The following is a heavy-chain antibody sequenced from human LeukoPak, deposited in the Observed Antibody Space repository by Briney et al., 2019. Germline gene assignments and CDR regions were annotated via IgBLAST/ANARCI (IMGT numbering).Heavy chain of an antibody. J-gene: IGHJ4*02. CDR2: IIPIFGIA. CDR3: ARDQNSYGSGSYPDY. V-gene: IGHV1-69*04. CDR1: GDTFSSYG. D-gene: IGHD3-10*01. Sequence: SVKVSCKAFGDTFSSYGISWVRQAPGQGLEWMGRIIPIFGIANYAQKFQGRVTITADKSTSTAYMELSSLTSEDTAVYYCARDQNSYGSGSYPDYWGQGTLVTVSS.